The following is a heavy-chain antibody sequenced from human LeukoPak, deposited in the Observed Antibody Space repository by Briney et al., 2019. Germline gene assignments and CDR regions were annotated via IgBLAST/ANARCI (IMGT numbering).Heavy chain of an antibody. CDR3: AKDEVSSGWFDAFDI. Sequence: GGSLRLSCAASGFTFADYAMHWVRQAPGKGLEWVSGISWNSGSIGYADSVKGRFTISRDNAKNSLYLQMNSLRAEDTALYHCAKDEVSSGWFDAFDIWGQGTMVTVSS. J-gene: IGHJ3*02. D-gene: IGHD6-19*01. CDR2: ISWNSGSI. CDR1: GFTFADYA. V-gene: IGHV3-9*01.